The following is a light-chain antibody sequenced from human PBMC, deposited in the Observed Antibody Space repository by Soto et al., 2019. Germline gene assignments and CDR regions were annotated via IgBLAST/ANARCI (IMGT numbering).Light chain of an antibody. CDR3: QQYRSYPWT. V-gene: IGKV1-5*01. CDR1: QSISSW. Sequence: DIQMTQSPSTLSASVGDRVTITCRASQSISSWLAWYQQKPGKAPKLLIFDASNLERGVPSRFSGSGSGTESTLTISSLQPDDFATYHCQQYRSYPWTFGQGTKVDIK. CDR2: DAS. J-gene: IGKJ1*01.